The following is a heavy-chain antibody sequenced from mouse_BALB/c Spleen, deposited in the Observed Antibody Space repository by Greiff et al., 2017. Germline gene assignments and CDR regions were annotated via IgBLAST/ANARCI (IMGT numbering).Heavy chain of an antibody. CDR3: AREGYDAWFAY. D-gene: IGHD2-2*01. J-gene: IGHJ3*01. CDR2: IFPGTGTT. CDR1: GYTFTSYW. V-gene: IGHV1S132*01. Sequence: QVHVKQSGAELVKPGASVKLSCKTSGYTFTSYWIQWVKQRPGQGLGWIGEIFPGTGTTYYNEKFKGKATLTLDTSSSTAYMQLSSLTSEDSAVYFCAREGYDAWFAYWGQGTLVTVSA.